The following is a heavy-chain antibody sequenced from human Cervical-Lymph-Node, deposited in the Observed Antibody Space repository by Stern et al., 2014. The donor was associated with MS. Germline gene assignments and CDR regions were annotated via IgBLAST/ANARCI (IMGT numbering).Heavy chain of an antibody. CDR3: ARGDGYTDYFDY. V-gene: IGHV3-21*01. CDR1: GFTFSSYS. J-gene: IGHJ4*02. D-gene: IGHD5-24*01. CDR2: IISSSSYI. Sequence: EVQLVESGGGLVKPGGSLRLSCAASGFTFSSYSMNWVRQAPGKGLEWVTSIISSSSYIYYADSVKGRFTIARANAKNSVYLQMNSLRAEDTAVYYCARGDGYTDYFDYWGQGTLVTVSS.